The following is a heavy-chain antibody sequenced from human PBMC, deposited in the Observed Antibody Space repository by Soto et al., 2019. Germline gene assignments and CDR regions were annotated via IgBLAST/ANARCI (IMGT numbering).Heavy chain of an antibody. D-gene: IGHD6-19*01. Sequence: SETLSLTCTVSGDSIISSDFYWGWVRQPPGKGLEWIGSIFYLGSSYYNPSLKSRVTMSVDTSKNQFSLRLRYVTAPDTALYFCARHSLAVRKNNWFDPWGQGIMVTVSS. CDR1: GDSIISSDFY. V-gene: IGHV4-39*01. CDR2: IFYLGSS. J-gene: IGHJ5*02. CDR3: ARHSLAVRKNNWFDP.